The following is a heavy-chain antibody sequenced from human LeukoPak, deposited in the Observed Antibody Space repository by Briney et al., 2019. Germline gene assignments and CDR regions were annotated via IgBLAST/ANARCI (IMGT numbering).Heavy chain of an antibody. CDR2: ISGNSVTI. D-gene: IGHD1-26*01. J-gene: IGHJ4*02. V-gene: IGHV3-23*01. CDR1: GSTFSTYP. Sequence: GESLRLSCTASGSTFSTYPMTWVRQAPGQGLEWVSAISGNSVTIYYADSVKGRFTISRDNSKNTLYLQMYGLRAEDTAVYYCAKILSGTYSFDLWGQGTLVTVSS. CDR3: AKILSGTYSFDL.